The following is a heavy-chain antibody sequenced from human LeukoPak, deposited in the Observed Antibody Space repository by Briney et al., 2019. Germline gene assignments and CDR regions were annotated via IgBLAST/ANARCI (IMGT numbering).Heavy chain of an antibody. D-gene: IGHD3-9*01. CDR3: AKKIYRSDWEY. Sequence: GGSLRLSCAASVFTFSSYGMHWVPPAPGKGLEWVAFIRYDGSNKYYADSVKGRFTISRDKFKNTLYLQMNSLRAEGTAVYCCAKKIYRSDWEYWGQATLVTVSS. CDR1: VFTFSSYG. CDR2: IRYDGSNK. V-gene: IGHV3-30*02. J-gene: IGHJ4*02.